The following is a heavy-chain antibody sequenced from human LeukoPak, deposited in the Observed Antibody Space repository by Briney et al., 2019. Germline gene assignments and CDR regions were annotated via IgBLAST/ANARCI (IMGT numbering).Heavy chain of an antibody. CDR2: INGDGSST. Sequence: GGSLRLSCAASGFTFSSYWMYWVRQAPGKGLVWVSRINGDGSSTTYADSVKGRFTISRDNAKNTLYLQMNSLRAEDTAVYYCARDHSSSWRGWFDPWGQGTLVSVST. J-gene: IGHJ5*02. D-gene: IGHD6-6*01. CDR3: ARDHSSSWRGWFDP. CDR1: GFTFSSYW. V-gene: IGHV3-74*01.